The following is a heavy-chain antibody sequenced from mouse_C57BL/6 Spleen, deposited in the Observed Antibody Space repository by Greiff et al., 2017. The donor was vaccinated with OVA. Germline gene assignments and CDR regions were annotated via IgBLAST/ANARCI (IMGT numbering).Heavy chain of an antibody. CDR3: ARHDYYGDY. J-gene: IGHJ2*01. CDR2: ISNGGGST. D-gene: IGHD2-13*01. Sequence: DVKLVESGGGLVQPGGSLKLSCAASGFTFSDYYMYWVRQTPEKRLEWVAYISNGGGSTYYPDTVKGRFTISRDNAKNTLYLQMSRLKSEDTAMYYCARHDYYGDYWGQGTTLTVSS. CDR1: GFTFSDYY. V-gene: IGHV5-12*01.